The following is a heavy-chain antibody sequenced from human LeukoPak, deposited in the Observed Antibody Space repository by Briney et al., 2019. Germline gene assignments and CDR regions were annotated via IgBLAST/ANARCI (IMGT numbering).Heavy chain of an antibody. D-gene: IGHD3-16*01. CDR1: GGSISSYY. J-gene: IGHJ6*03. CDR2: IYTSGST. Sequence: SETLSLTCTVSGGSISSYYWSWIRQPAGKGLEWIGRIYTSGSTNYNPSHKSRVTMSVDTSKNQFSLKLSSVTAADTAVYYCARARYDWGPSYYYYMDVWGKGTTVTVSS. V-gene: IGHV4-4*07. CDR3: ARARYDWGPSYYYYMDV.